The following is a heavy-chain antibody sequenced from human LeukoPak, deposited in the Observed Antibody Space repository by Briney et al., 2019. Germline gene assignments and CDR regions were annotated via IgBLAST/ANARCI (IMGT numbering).Heavy chain of an antibody. J-gene: IGHJ4*02. Sequence: GGSLRLSCAASGFTFSDYYMSWIRQAPGKGLEWVSYISSSGSTIYYADSVKGRFTISRDNAKNSLYLQMNSLRAEDTAVYYCARDLGYYDILTGYLPPLTFDYWGQGTLVTVSS. CDR1: GFTFSDYY. D-gene: IGHD3-9*01. V-gene: IGHV3-11*04. CDR3: ARDLGYYDILTGYLPPLTFDY. CDR2: ISSSGSTI.